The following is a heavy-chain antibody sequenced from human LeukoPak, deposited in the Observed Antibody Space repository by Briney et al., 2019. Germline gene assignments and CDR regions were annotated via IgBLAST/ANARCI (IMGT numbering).Heavy chain of an antibody. V-gene: IGHV3-30-3*01. CDR2: ISYDGSNK. CDR1: GFTFSSYA. J-gene: IGHJ4*02. CDR3: VRSYPFYYFDY. D-gene: IGHD1-26*01. Sequence: GGSLRLSCAASGFTFSSYAMHWVRQAPGKGLEWVAVISYDGSNKYYADSVKGRFTISRDNSKNTLYLQMNSLRAEDTAVYYCVRSYPFYYFDYWGQGTLVTVSS.